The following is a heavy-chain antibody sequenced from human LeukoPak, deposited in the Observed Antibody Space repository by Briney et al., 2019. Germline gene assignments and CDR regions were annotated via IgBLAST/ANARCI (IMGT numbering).Heavy chain of an antibody. CDR1: GFTFDDYA. Sequence: GGSLRLSCAASGFTFDDYAMHGVRQAPGKGLEWVSGISWKSGSIGYADSVKGRFTISRDNAKNSLYLQMNSLRAEDTALYYCAKVGYSSSWYYFDYWGQGTLVTVSS. J-gene: IGHJ4*02. CDR3: AKVGYSSSWYYFDY. D-gene: IGHD6-13*01. CDR2: ISWKSGSI. V-gene: IGHV3-9*01.